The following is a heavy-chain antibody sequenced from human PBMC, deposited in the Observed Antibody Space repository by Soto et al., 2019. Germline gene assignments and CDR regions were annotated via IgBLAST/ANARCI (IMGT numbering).Heavy chain of an antibody. J-gene: IGHJ4*02. CDR1: GFTFSSYS. Sequence: PGGSLRLSCAASGFTFSSYSMNWVRQAPGKGLEWVSSISSSSSYIYYADSVKGRFTISRDNAKNSLYLQMNSLRAEDTAVYYCARDGRLGYCGGGSCYVGFDYWGQGTLVTVSS. V-gene: IGHV3-21*01. CDR3: ARDGRLGYCGGGSCYVGFDY. CDR2: ISSSSSYI. D-gene: IGHD2-15*01.